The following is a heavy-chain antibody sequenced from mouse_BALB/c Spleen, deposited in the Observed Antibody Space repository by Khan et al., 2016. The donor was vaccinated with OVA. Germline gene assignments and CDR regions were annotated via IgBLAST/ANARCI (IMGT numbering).Heavy chain of an antibody. D-gene: IGHD2-1*01. CDR3: ARSDYGTFAY. V-gene: IGHV5-9*03. J-gene: IGHJ3*01. Sequence: EVELVVSGGGLVKPGGSLKLSCAASGFTFSSYTMSWVRQTPEKRLEWVVTISSGGDNTNYPDSVKGRFTISRDNAKNNLYLQMSSLRAEDTALYYCARSDYGTFAYWGQGTLVTVSA. CDR2: ISSGGDNT. CDR1: GFTFSSYT.